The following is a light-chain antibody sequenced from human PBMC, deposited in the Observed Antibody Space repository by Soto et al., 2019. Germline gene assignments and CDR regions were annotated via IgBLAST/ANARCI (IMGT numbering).Light chain of an antibody. CDR1: QSVGTY. CDR3: QQHHAWPLT. J-gene: IGKJ4*01. CDR2: GAS. V-gene: IGKV3-15*01. Sequence: EIVMTQSPATLSVSPGERATLSCRASQSVGTYLAWYQQKPGQAPRLVIYGASTRAAGIPARFSGSGSGTEFTLAISSLQSEDFAVYYCQQHHAWPLTFGGGTKVEIK.